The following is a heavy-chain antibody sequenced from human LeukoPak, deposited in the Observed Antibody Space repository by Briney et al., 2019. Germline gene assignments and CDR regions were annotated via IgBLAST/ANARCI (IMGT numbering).Heavy chain of an antibody. Sequence: GGSLRLSCEASGYTFSSYAMSWVRQAPGKGLEWVSVISDSGDSTSYADSVKGRFTISRDSSKGTLYLQVDSLRAEDTAVYYCATARALAGPFDYWGQGTLVTASS. CDR2: ISDSGDST. CDR3: ATARALAGPFDY. CDR1: GYTFSSYA. D-gene: IGHD6-19*01. J-gene: IGHJ4*02. V-gene: IGHV3-23*01.